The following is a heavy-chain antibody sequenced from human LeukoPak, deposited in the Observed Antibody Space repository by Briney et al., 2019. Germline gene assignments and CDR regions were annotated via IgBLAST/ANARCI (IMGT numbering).Heavy chain of an antibody. CDR2: IYYSGST. CDR3: ARDAYGDSPVDY. CDR1: GGSISSYY. Sequence: KPSETLSLTCPVSGGSISSYYWSWIRQPPGKGLEWIGYIYYSGSTNYNPSLKSRVTISVDTSKNQFSLKLSSVTAADTAVCYCARDAYGDSPVDYWGQGTLVTVSS. V-gene: IGHV4-59*01. J-gene: IGHJ4*02. D-gene: IGHD4-17*01.